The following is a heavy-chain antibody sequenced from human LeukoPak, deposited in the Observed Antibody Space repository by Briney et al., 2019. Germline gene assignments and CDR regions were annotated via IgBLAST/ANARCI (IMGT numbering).Heavy chain of an antibody. CDR3: AKDSLVGPLDY. J-gene: IGHJ4*02. CDR2: ISYDGSNK. CDR1: GFTFSSYG. D-gene: IGHD1-26*01. Sequence: GGSLRLSCAASGFTFSSYGMHWVRQAPGKGLEGVAVISYDGSNKYYADSVKGRFTISRDNSKNTLYLQMNSLRAEDTAVYYCAKDSLVGPLDYWGQGTLVTVSS. V-gene: IGHV3-30*18.